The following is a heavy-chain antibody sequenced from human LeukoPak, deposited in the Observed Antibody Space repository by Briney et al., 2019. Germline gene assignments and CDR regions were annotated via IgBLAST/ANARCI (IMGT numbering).Heavy chain of an antibody. V-gene: IGHV3-23*01. CDR2: ISGSGSTT. CDR3: AKSSPILRYFDWLSGMDY. D-gene: IGHD3-9*01. J-gene: IGHJ4*02. Sequence: GGSLRLSCAASGFTFSSYAMSWLRQAPGKGPEWVSAISGSGSTTYYADSVKGRFTISRDNSKNTLYLQMNSLRAEDTAVYYCAKSSPILRYFDWLSGMDYWGQGTLVTVSS. CDR1: GFTFSSYA.